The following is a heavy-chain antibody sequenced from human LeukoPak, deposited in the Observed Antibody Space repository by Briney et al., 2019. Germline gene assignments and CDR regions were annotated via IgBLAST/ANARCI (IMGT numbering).Heavy chain of an antibody. J-gene: IGHJ4*02. V-gene: IGHV4-39*01. CDR1: GGSTSSSSYY. D-gene: IGHD3-16*01. CDR2: IYYSGST. Sequence: SETLSLTCTVSGGSTSSSSYYWGWIRQPPGKGLEWIGSIYYSGSTYYNPSLKSRVTISVDTSKNQFSLKLSSVTAADTAVYYCARHAPFFMITFGGALDYWGQGTLVTVSS. CDR3: ARHAPFFMITFGGALDY.